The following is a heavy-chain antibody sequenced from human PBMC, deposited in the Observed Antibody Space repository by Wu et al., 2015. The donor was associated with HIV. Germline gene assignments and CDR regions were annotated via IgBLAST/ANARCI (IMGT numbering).Heavy chain of an antibody. V-gene: IGHV1-46*03. J-gene: IGHJ4*02. Sequence: QVQLVQSGAEVKKPGASVKVSCKASGYTFTSYYMHWVRQAPGQGLEWMGIINPSGGSTSYAQKFQGRVTMTRDTSTSTVYMELSSLRSEDTAVYYCARDTHYYGSGRAAGADYWGQGASGHRLL. CDR2: INPSGGST. CDR3: ARDTHYYGSGRAAGADY. CDR1: GYTFTSYY. D-gene: IGHD3-10*01.